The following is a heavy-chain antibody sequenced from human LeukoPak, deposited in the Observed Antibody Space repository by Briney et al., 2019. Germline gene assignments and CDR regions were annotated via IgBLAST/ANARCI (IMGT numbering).Heavy chain of an antibody. Sequence: GGSLRLSCAASGFTFSSYSMNWVRQAPGKGLEWVSYISSSSSTIYYADPVKGRFTISRDNAKNSLYLQMNSLRDEDTAVYYCARESSRYYGMDVWGQGTTVTVSS. CDR1: GFTFSSYS. D-gene: IGHD6-13*01. V-gene: IGHV3-48*02. J-gene: IGHJ6*02. CDR3: ARESSRYYGMDV. CDR2: ISSSSSTI.